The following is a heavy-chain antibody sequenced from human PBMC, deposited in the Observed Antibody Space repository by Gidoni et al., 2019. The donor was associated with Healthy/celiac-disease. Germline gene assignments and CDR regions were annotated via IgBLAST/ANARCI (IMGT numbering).Heavy chain of an antibody. CDR3: AKANLLIVATILNY. V-gene: IGHV3-23*01. CDR2: ISGSGGST. CDR1: GLTFSSYA. D-gene: IGHD5-12*01. Sequence: EVQLLESGGGLVQPGGSLRLSCAASGLTFSSYAMSWVRQAPGKGLEGVSAISGSGGSTYYADSVKGRFTISRDNSKNTLYLQMNSLRAEDTAVYYCAKANLLIVATILNYWGQGTLVTVSS. J-gene: IGHJ4*02.